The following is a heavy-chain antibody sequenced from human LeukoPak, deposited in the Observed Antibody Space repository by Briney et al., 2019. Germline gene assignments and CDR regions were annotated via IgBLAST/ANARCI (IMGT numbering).Heavy chain of an antibody. J-gene: IGHJ6*02. Sequence: SETLSLTCNVSGGSISSGGSYWSWIRQHPGKGLEGIGYISYSGSTYYNPPLKSRVTISVDTSKNQFSLKLSSVTAADTAVYYCARERRNPVGYYGLDVWGQGTTVTVSS. CDR1: GGSISSGGSY. CDR2: ISYSGST. D-gene: IGHD2/OR15-2a*01. CDR3: ARERRNPVGYYGLDV. V-gene: IGHV4-31*03.